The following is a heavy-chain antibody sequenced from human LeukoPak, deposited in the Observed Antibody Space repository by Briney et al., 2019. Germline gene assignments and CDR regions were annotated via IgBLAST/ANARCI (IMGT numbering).Heavy chain of an antibody. V-gene: IGHV5-51*01. CDR3: ARRFCSSTSCYLTPFDY. D-gene: IGHD2-2*01. CDR2: IYPGDSDT. Sequence: GESLKISCKGSGYSFTSYRIGWVRQMPGKGLEWMGIIYPGDSDTRYSPSFQGQVTISADKSISTAYLQWSSLKASDTAMYYCARRFCSSTSCYLTPFDYWGQGTLVTVSS. CDR1: GYSFTSYR. J-gene: IGHJ4*02.